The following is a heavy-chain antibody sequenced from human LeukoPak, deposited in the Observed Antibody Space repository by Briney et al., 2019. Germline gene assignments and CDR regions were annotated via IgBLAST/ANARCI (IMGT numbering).Heavy chain of an antibody. CDR2: IYHSGST. CDR1: GGSISSGGYS. V-gene: IGHV4-30-2*01. Sequence: SETLSLTCAVSGGSISSGGYSWSWIRQPPGKGLEWIGYIYHSGSTYYNPSLKSRVTISVGRSKNQFSLKLSSVTAADTAVYYCARARDYYDSSGYYSFFDYWGQGTLVTVSS. CDR3: ARARDYYDSSGYYSFFDY. D-gene: IGHD3-22*01. J-gene: IGHJ4*02.